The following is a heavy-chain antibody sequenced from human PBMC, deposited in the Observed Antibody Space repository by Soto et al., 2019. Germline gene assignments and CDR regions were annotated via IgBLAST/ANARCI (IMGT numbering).Heavy chain of an antibody. CDR3: ARKYRDYFDY. CDR1: GGSISSYY. Sequence: SETLSLTCTVSGGSISSYYWSWIRQAPGKGLEWIGNIYCSGSTTYNPSLKSRVTISVDTSKNQFSLKLTSVTATDTAVYYCARKYRDYFDYWGQGALVTVSS. D-gene: IGHD2-2*01. CDR2: IYCSGST. V-gene: IGHV4-59*08. J-gene: IGHJ4*02.